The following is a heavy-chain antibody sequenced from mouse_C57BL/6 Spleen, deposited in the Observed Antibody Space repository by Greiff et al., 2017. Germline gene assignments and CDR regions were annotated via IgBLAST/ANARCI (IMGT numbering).Heavy chain of an antibody. CDR2: IYPGSGST. Sequence: QVQLQQPGAELVKPGASVKMSCKASGYTFTSYWITWVKQRPGQGLEWIGDIYPGSGSTNYNEKFKSKATLTVDTSSSTAYMQLSSLTSEDSAVYYCARDYYGSSYERVDCWGQGTTLTVSS. J-gene: IGHJ2*01. CDR1: GYTFTSYW. D-gene: IGHD1-1*01. V-gene: IGHV1-55*01. CDR3: ARDYYGSSYERVDC.